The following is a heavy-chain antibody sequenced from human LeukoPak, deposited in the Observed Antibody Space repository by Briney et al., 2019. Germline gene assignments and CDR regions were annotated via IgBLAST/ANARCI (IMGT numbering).Heavy chain of an antibody. CDR1: GYTFTDYY. Sequence: GASVKVSCKASGYTFTDYYMHWVRQAPGQGLEWMGWINPKSGGTNYAQKFQGRVAMTRDTSISTAHMELSRLRSADTAVYYCARDRTRTGYSSGWYHDYWGQGTLVTVSS. V-gene: IGHV1-2*02. J-gene: IGHJ4*02. D-gene: IGHD6-19*01. CDR2: INPKSGGT. CDR3: ARDRTRTGYSSGWYHDY.